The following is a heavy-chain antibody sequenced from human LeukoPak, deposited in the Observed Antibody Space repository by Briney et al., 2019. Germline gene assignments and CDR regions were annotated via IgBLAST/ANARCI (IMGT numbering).Heavy chain of an antibody. CDR3: ARDSSAAGRDYYYYYGMDV. V-gene: IGHV1-3*01. Sequence: GASVKVSCKASGYTFTSYAMHWVRQAPGQRLEWMGWINAGNGNTTYSQKFQGRVTITRDTSASTAYMELSSLRSEDTAVYYCARDSSAAGRDYYYYYGMDVWGQGTTVTVSS. CDR1: GYTFTSYA. D-gene: IGHD6-13*01. J-gene: IGHJ6*02. CDR2: INAGNGNT.